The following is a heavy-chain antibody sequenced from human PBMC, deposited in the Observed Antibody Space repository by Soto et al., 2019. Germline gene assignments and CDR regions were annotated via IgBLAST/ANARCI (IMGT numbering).Heavy chain of an antibody. CDR1: GLTFSNSW. J-gene: IGHJ4*02. CDR3: TRDLGWYRLDY. CDR2: IRGDGGEI. V-gene: IGHV3-7*03. Sequence: EVQLVECGGALVQPGGSLRLSCAVSGLTFSNSWMGWVRQAPGKGLEWVANIRGDGGEINYVDPVKGRFTISRDNAKNSVYLQMNSLRADDTAVYYCTRDLGWYRLDYWGQGTLVTVSS. D-gene: IGHD6-19*01.